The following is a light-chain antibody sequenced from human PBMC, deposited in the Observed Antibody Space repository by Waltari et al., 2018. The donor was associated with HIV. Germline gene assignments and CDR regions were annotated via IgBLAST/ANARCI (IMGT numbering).Light chain of an antibody. CDR2: KDN. J-gene: IGLJ3*02. Sequence: SYELTQAPSVSVSPGQTARITCSGDALPKQFAYWYQQQTGQAPVLVIYKDNERPSGIPERFSGSSSGTTVTLTISGVQAEDEADYYCQSADTTGTYRVFGGGTKLTVL. CDR1: ALPKQF. CDR3: QSADTTGTYRV. V-gene: IGLV3-25*03.